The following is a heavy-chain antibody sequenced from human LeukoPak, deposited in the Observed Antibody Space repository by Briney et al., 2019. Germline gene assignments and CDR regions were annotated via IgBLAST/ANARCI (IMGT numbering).Heavy chain of an antibody. CDR1: GYTFTGYY. CDR2: INPNSGGT. V-gene: IGHV1-2*04. J-gene: IGHJ4*02. D-gene: IGHD3-9*01. CDR3: ARGLYVLRYFDWLLLGY. Sequence: ASVKVSCKASGYTFTGYYMHWVRQAPGQGLEWMGWINPNSGGTNYARKFQGWVTMTRDTSISTAYMELSRLRSDDTAVYYCARGLYVLRYFDWLLLGYWGQGTLVTVSS.